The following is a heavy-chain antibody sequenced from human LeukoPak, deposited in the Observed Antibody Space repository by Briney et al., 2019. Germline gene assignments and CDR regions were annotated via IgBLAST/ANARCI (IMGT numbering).Heavy chain of an antibody. V-gene: IGHV1-69*01. D-gene: IGHD3-10*01. CDR3: ASPGHYGSESYYPILVY. J-gene: IGHJ4*02. CDR2: IIPIFGTA. Sequence: ASVKVSCKASGGTFSSYAISWVRQAPGQGLEWMGGIIPIFGTANYAQKFQGRVTITADESTSTAYMELSSLRSADTAVYYCASPGHYGSESYYPILVYWGQGTLVTVSS. CDR1: GGTFSSYA.